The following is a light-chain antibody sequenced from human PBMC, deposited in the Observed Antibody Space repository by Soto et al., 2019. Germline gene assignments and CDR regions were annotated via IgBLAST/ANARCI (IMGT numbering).Light chain of an antibody. CDR3: GSWDSSLSAYV. J-gene: IGLJ1*01. V-gene: IGLV1-51*01. Sequence: SVLTQPPSVSAAPGQKVTIYCSGSSSNIGGNSVSWYQQLPGTAPKLLIYDDNKRPSGIPDRFSGSKSGTSATLGITGFQTGDEADYYCGSWDSSLSAYVFGTGTKVTGL. CDR1: SSNIGGNS. CDR2: DDN.